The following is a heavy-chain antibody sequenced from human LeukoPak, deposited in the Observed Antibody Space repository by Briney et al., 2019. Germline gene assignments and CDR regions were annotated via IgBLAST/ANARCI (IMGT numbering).Heavy chain of an antibody. Sequence: WASVKVSCKASGYTFTGYYIHLVRQAPGQGLEWMGIINPNNGVTNYAQKFQGRVTMTRDTSTSTVYMELSSLGSEDTAVYYCARESDSGKDFDCWGQGTLVTVSS. CDR3: ARESDSGKDFDC. CDR2: INPNNGVT. CDR1: GYTFTGYY. V-gene: IGHV1-46*01. J-gene: IGHJ4*02. D-gene: IGHD1-26*01.